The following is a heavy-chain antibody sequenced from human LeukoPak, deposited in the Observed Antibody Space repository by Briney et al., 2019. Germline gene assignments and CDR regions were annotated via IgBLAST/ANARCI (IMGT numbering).Heavy chain of an antibody. J-gene: IGHJ4*02. CDR3: ARAHDRGHYYGFDY. D-gene: IGHD3-22*01. Sequence: PGGSLRLSCAASGFTVSSNYMSWVRQAPGKGLEWVSVIYSGGNTYYADSVQGRFTMSRENPKNTLYLQMNSLRAEDTAVYYCARAHDRGHYYGFDYWGQGTLVTVSS. CDR1: GFTVSSNY. V-gene: IGHV3-66*01. CDR2: IYSGGNT.